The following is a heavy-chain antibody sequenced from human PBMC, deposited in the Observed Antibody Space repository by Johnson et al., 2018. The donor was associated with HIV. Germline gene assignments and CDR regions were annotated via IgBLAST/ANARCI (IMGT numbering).Heavy chain of an antibody. CDR2: IKQDGSEK. Sequence: VQLVESGGGLVQPGGSLRLSCAASGFTFSSYWMSWVRQAPGKGLEWVANIKQDGSEKYYVDSMKGRFTISRDNAKNSLYLQMNSLRAEDTAVYYCARAGLTYYYDSSGYYWGAFDSGGQGTMVTVSS. J-gene: IGHJ3*02. D-gene: IGHD3-22*01. CDR3: ARAGLTYYYDSSGYYWGAFDS. V-gene: IGHV3-7*01. CDR1: GFTFSSYW.